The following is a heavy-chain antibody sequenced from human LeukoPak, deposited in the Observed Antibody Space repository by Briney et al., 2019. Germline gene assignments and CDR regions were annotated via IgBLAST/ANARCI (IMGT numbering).Heavy chain of an antibody. Sequence: SETLSLTCTVSGGSISSYYWSWIRQPPGKGLEWIGYIYYSGSTNYNPSLKSRVTISVDTSKNQFSLKLSSVTAADTAVYYCARHPVAVYYFDYWGQGTLATVSS. V-gene: IGHV4-59*08. CDR2: IYYSGST. D-gene: IGHD6-19*01. J-gene: IGHJ4*02. CDR3: ARHPVAVYYFDY. CDR1: GGSISSYY.